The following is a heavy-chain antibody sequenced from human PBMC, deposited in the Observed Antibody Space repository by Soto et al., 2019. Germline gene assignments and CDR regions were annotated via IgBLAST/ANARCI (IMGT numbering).Heavy chain of an antibody. CDR1: GGPISSSSYY. J-gene: IGHJ4*02. CDR3: ATSYDFWSGSLDY. CDR2: IYYSGST. Sequence: SETLSLTCTVSGGPISSSSYYWGWIRQPPGKGLEWIGSIYYSGSTYYNPSLKSRVTISVDTSKNQFSLKLSSVTAADTAVYYCATSYDFWSGSLDYWGQGTLVTVSS. V-gene: IGHV4-39*01. D-gene: IGHD3-3*01.